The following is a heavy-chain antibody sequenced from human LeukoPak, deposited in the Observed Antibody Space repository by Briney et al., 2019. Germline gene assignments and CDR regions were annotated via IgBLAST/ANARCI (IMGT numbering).Heavy chain of an antibody. CDR1: GGAFTSNSYY. D-gene: IGHD3-10*01. J-gene: IGHJ4*02. CDR3: AAICFGNLAIDY. V-gene: IGHV4-61*01. CDR2: ISYSGST. Sequence: SETLSLTCTVSGGAFTSNSYYWSRLRQPPGTGLEWVGYISYSGSTNYNPSLKSRITISVDTSKIQFSLKLPSVTAAATAVYYCAAICFGNLAIDYWGQGTLVTVSS.